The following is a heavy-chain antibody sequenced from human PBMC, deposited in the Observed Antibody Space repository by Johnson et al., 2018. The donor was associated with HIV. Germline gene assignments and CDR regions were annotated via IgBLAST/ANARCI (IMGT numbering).Heavy chain of an antibody. D-gene: IGHD1-26*01. V-gene: IGHV3-7*01. CDR3: ARVQSLQWELLDGDAFDI. Sequence: VQLVESGGGLVQPGGSLRLSCAASGFTFSSYWMSWVRQAPGEGLEWVANIKQDGSEKYYVDSVKGRFTISRDNAKNSLYLQMNSLRAEDTAVYYCARVQSLQWELLDGDAFDIWGQGTMVTVSS. CDR1: GFTFSSYW. J-gene: IGHJ3*02. CDR2: IKQDGSEK.